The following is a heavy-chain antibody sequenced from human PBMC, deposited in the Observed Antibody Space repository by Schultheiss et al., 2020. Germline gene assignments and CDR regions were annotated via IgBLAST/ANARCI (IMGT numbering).Heavy chain of an antibody. D-gene: IGHD2-21*01. CDR3: RCYSDFDY. J-gene: IGHJ4*02. CDR1: GFTFSNAW. Sequence: GESLKISCAASGFTFSNAWMNWVRQAPGKGLEWVSAISGSGGSTYYADSVKGRFTISRDNSKNTLYLQMNSLRAEDTAVYYCRCYSDFDYWGQGTLVTVSS. CDR2: ISGSGGST. V-gene: IGHV3-23*01.